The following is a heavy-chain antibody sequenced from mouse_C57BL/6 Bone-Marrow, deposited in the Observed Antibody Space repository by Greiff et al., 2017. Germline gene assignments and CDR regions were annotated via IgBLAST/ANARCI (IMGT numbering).Heavy chain of an antibody. J-gene: IGHJ2*01. D-gene: IGHD1-1*01. CDR3: ARSDYYGTPYYFDY. CDR2: IDPSDSYT. Sequence: QVQLQQPGAELVMPGASVKLSCKASGYTFTSYWMHWVKQRPGQGLEWIGEIDPSDSYTNYNQKFKGKSTLTVDKSSSTAYMQLSSLTSEDSAVYYCARSDYYGTPYYFDYWGQGTTFTVSS. CDR1: GYTFTSYW. V-gene: IGHV1-69*01.